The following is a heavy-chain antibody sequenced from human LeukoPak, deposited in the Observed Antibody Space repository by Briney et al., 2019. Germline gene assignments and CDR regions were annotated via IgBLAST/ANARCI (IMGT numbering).Heavy chain of an antibody. CDR3: VSSSWSPRPLDY. CDR1: GYTFTSYY. Sequence: GASVKVSCKASGYTFTSYYMHWVRQAPGQGLEWMGIINPSGGSTSYAQKFQGRVTMTRDTSTSTVYMELSSLRSEDTAVYYCVSSSWSPRPLDYWGQGTLVTVSS. D-gene: IGHD6-13*01. CDR2: INPSGGST. J-gene: IGHJ4*02. V-gene: IGHV1-46*03.